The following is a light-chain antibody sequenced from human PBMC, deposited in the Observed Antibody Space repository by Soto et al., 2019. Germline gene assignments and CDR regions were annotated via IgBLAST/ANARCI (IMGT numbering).Light chain of an antibody. V-gene: IGKV3-20*01. CDR1: QSVSSSY. Sequence: LTQSPGTLSWSPGERATLSCRASQSVSSSYLAWYQQKPGQAPRLLIYGTSSRATGIPDRFSGSGSGTDFTLTISRLEPEDFAVYDCQQYGSSPVTFGQGTKVDNK. CDR2: GTS. CDR3: QQYGSSPVT. J-gene: IGKJ1*01.